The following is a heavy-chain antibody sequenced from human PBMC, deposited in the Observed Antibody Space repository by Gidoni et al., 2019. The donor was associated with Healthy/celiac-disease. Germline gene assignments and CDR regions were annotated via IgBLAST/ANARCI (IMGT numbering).Heavy chain of an antibody. D-gene: IGHD3-9*01. J-gene: IGHJ4*02. CDR1: GGSIIRGGYY. CDR2: IYYSGST. V-gene: IGHV4-31*03. CDR3: ARWWGFDWFLAFDY. Sequence: QVQLQESVPGLVKPSQTLSLPCPVSGGSIIRGGYYWSWIRQHPGKGLEWIGYIYYSGSTYYKPSLKSRVTISVDTSKNQFSLKLSSVTAADTAVYYCARWWGFDWFLAFDYWGQGTLVTVSS.